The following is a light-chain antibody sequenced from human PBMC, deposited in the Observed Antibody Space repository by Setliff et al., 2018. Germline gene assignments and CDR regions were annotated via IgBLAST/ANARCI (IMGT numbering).Light chain of an antibody. CDR2: DVS. CDR3: SSYAGSSTLYV. Sequence: QSVLTQPASVSGPPGQSITISCTGTSSDVGGYNYVSWYQQHPGKAPKLMIYDVSNRPSGVSNRFSGSKSANTASLTISGLQAEDEADYYCSSYAGSSTLYVFGTGTKVTVL. CDR1: SSDVGGYNY. J-gene: IGLJ1*01. V-gene: IGLV2-14*03.